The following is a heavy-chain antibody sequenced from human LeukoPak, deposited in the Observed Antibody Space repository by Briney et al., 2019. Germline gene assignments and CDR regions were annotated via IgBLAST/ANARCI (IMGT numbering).Heavy chain of an antibody. J-gene: IGHJ4*02. Sequence: SETLSLTCTVSGGSISSYYWSWLRQPAGKGLEWIGRIYTSGSTNYNPSLKSRVTMSVDTSKNQFSLKLSSVTAADTAVYYCARVTVKLGIPDYWGQGTLVTVSS. CDR1: GGSISSYY. D-gene: IGHD7-27*01. V-gene: IGHV4-4*07. CDR2: IYTSGST. CDR3: ARVTVKLGIPDY.